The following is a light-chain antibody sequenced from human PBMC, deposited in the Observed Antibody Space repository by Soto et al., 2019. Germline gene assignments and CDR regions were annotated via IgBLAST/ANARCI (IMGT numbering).Light chain of an antibody. Sequence: QSASVSGSPGQSITISCTGTSSDVGSYNFVSWYQQHPGKAPKLMIYEASKRPSGVSNRFSGSKSGNTASLTISGLQPEDEADYYCCSYAGSSTYVFGAGTQLTVL. V-gene: IGLV2-23*01. CDR2: EAS. CDR1: SSDVGSYNF. J-gene: IGLJ7*01. CDR3: CSYAGSSTYV.